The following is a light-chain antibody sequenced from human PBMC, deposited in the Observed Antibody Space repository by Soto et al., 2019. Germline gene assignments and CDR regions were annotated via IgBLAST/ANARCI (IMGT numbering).Light chain of an antibody. Sequence: EIVMTQSPATLSVSPAEAATLSCKASQNVYNNLGWYKQRPGQPPRRLIYDASTRATGISARFSGSGYGTEFTLTISSLQSEDFAVYFWQQCRNWPLNFGGGTKVESK. CDR1: QNVYNN. CDR2: DAS. J-gene: IGKJ4*01. V-gene: IGKV3-15*01. CDR3: QQCRNWPLN.